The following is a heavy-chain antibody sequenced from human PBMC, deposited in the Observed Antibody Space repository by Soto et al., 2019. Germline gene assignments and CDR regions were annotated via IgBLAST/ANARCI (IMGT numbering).Heavy chain of an antibody. CDR1: GFTLSSYA. CDR2: ISGSGGST. D-gene: IGHD2-2*01. J-gene: IGHJ4*02. CDR3: AKGGALNIVVVPAHFDY. V-gene: IGHV3-23*01. Sequence: GGSLRLSCAASGFTLSSYAMSWVRQAPGKGLEWVSAISGSGGSTYYADSVKGRFTISRDNSKNTLYLQMNSLRAEDTAVYYCAKGGALNIVVVPAHFDYWGQGTLVTVSS.